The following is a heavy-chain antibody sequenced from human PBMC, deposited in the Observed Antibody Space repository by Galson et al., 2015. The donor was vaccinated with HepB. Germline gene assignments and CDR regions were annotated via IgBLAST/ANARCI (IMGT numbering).Heavy chain of an antibody. CDR3: ARESTVTTDFDY. CDR1: GFSFGDYV. D-gene: IGHD4-11*01. Sequence: SLRLSCATSGFSFGDYVMNWVRQAPGKGLEWVSSISSSSSYIYYADSVKGRFTISRDNAKNSLYLQMNSLRAEDTAVYYCARESTVTTDFDYWGQGTLVTVSS. CDR2: ISSSSSYI. J-gene: IGHJ4*02. V-gene: IGHV3-21*01.